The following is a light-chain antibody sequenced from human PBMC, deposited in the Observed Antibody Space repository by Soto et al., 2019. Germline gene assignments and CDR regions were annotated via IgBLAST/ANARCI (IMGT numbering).Light chain of an antibody. V-gene: IGKV3-11*01. J-gene: IGKJ4*01. CDR3: QQRSNWPPLT. CDR1: QSVSNSY. Sequence: EIVLTQSPGTLSLSPGERVTLSCRASQSVSNSYLAWYQQKPGQAPRLLIYDASNRATGIPARFSGSGSGTDFTLTISSLEPEDFAVYYCQQRSNWPPLTFGGGTKVEIK. CDR2: DAS.